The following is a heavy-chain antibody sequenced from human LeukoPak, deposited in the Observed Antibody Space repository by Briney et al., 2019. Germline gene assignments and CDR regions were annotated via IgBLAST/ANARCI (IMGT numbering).Heavy chain of an antibody. CDR3: AREAWFDP. J-gene: IGHJ5*02. Sequence: GGSLRLSCAASGFTLSIYSMNWVRQALGKGLEWVSSISSSSSHLYYADSVKGRFTISRDNSKNSLYLQMNSLRAEDTAVYYCAREAWFDPWGQGTLVTVSS. CDR2: ISSSSSHL. V-gene: IGHV3-21*01. CDR1: GFTLSIYS.